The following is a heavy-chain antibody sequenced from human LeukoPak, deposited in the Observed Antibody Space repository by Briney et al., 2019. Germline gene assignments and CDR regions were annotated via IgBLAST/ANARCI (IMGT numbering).Heavy chain of an antibody. CDR1: GFTFSSYW. V-gene: IGHV3-74*01. J-gene: IGHJ4*02. Sequence: GGSPRLSCAASGFTFSSYWMHWVRQAPGKGLVWVSRINSDGSSTSYADSVKGRFTISRDNAKNTLYLQMNSLRAEDTAVYYCARAHTVGATELDYWGQGTLVTVSS. D-gene: IGHD1-26*01. CDR2: INSDGSST. CDR3: ARAHTVGATELDY.